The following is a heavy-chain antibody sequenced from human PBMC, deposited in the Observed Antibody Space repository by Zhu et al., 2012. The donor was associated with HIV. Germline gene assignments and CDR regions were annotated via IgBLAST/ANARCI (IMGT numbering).Heavy chain of an antibody. CDR3: AKDRNEPTARGWYFDL. CDR1: GFSFSSHA. D-gene: IGHD4-11*01. Sequence: EMQLLESGGGVVQAGGSLRLSCAASGFSFSSHAMSWLRQAPGKGLQWVSVISGDGGRTFYADSVKGRFTISRDNSKNMLYLQMNSLRVEDAAVYYCAKDRNEPTARGWYFDLWGRGTVNTVSS. J-gene: IGHJ2*01. V-gene: IGHV3-23*01. CDR2: ISGDGGRT.